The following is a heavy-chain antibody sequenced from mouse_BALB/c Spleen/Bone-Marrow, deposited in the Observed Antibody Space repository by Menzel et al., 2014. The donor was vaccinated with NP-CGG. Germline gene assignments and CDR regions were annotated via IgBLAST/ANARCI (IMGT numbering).Heavy chain of an antibody. CDR1: GYTFTEYI. J-gene: IGHJ4*01. CDR3: ARHEKANYGNYAMDY. V-gene: IGHV1-62-2*01. Sequence: VQLQQSGAELVKPGASMKLSCKASGYTFTEYIIHWVKQRSGQGLEWIGWFYPGSGSIKYNEKFKYKATLTADKSSSTVYMELSRLTTEDSAVYFCARHEKANYGNYAMDYWGQGTSVTVSS. CDR2: FYPGSGSI. D-gene: IGHD1-1*01.